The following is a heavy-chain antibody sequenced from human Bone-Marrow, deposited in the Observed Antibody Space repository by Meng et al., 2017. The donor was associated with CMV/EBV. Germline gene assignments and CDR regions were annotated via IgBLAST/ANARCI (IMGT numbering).Heavy chain of an antibody. Sequence: ASVKVSCKASGYIFTKYGVNWMRQAPGQGPEWMGWISAYNGNTNYAQKLQGRVTMTTDTSTSTASMELRSLRSDDTAVYYCARGAGYYDTSGDALAEPLDYWGQGTLVTVSS. D-gene: IGHD3-22*01. CDR3: ARGAGYYDTSGDALAEPLDY. CDR1: GYIFTKYG. V-gene: IGHV1-18*01. J-gene: IGHJ4*02. CDR2: ISAYNGNT.